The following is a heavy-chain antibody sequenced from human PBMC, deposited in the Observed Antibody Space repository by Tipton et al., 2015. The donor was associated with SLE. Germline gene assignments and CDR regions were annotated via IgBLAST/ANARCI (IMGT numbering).Heavy chain of an antibody. CDR1: GFTFSNYE. CDR2: IKNDGTMT. V-gene: IGHV3-74*01. J-gene: IGHJ4*02. Sequence: GSLRLSCTTSGFTFSNYEMNWVRQAPGKGLEWVSRIKNDGTMTDYADSVRGRFTVSRDNAKNTLYLQMNSLRAEDTAVYFCARTDYVDYWGQGTQVTVSS. CDR3: ARTDYVDY.